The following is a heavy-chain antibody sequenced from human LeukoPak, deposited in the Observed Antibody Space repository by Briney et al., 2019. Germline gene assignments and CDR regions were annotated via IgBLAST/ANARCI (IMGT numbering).Heavy chain of an antibody. CDR3: ARPRAQTLWFRELFRELPFDY. D-gene: IGHD3-10*01. Sequence: GASVKVTCKASGYTFTSYGISWVRQAPGQVLEWMGWISAYNGNTNYAQKLQGRVTMTTDTSTSTAYMELSSLRSEDTAVYYCARPRAQTLWFRELFRELPFDYWGQGTLVTVSS. CDR1: GYTFTSYG. V-gene: IGHV1-18*01. CDR2: ISAYNGNT. J-gene: IGHJ4*02.